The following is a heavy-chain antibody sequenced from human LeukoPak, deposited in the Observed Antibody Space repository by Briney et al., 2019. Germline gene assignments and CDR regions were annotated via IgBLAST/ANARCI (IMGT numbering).Heavy chain of an antibody. CDR3: VRGISSWLVDNFDY. J-gene: IGHJ4*02. V-gene: IGHV3-64D*06. CDR2: ITTKGDST. Sequence: GGSLRLSCSASGFIFITYAMHWVRQAPGKGLEYVSGITTKGDSTFYADSVKGRFTISRDNSKNTLYLQMSSLRPEDTAVYYCVRGISSWLVDNFDYWGQGTLVTVSS. D-gene: IGHD6-13*01. CDR1: GFIFITYA.